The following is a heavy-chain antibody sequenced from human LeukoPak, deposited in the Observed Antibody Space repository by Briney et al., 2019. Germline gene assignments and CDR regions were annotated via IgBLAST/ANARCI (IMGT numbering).Heavy chain of an antibody. CDR2: IYYSGST. CDR3: ARDYGDHRVDY. D-gene: IGHD4-17*01. V-gene: IGHV4-59*12. Sequence: SETLSLTCTVSGGSISSYYWGWIRQPPGKGLEWIGYIYYSGSTNYNPSLKSRVTISVDTSKKQFALKLSSVTAADTAVYYCARDYGDHRVDYWGQGTLVTVSS. J-gene: IGHJ4*02. CDR1: GGSISSYY.